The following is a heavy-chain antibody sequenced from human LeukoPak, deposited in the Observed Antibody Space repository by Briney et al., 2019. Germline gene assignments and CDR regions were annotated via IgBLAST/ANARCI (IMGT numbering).Heavy chain of an antibody. CDR1: GFTFSSYG. CDR2: ISYDGSNK. D-gene: IGHD3-3*01. Sequence: GGSLRLSCAASGFTFSSYGMHWVRQAPGKGLEWVAVISYDGSNKYYADSVKGRFTISRDNSKNTLYLQMNSLRAEDTAVYYCARGGRIYDFWSGYPNYWGQGTLVTVSS. V-gene: IGHV3-30*03. CDR3: ARGGRIYDFWSGYPNY. J-gene: IGHJ4*02.